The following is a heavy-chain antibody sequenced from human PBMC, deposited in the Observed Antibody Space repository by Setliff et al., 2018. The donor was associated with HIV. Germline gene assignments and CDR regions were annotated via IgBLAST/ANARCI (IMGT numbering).Heavy chain of an antibody. Sequence: ASVKVSCKASGYTLTGYYMHWVRLAPGLGLEWMGWINPHSGNTDFAQRFQGRVTMTEDTSTDTAYMELSGLRSEDTAVYYCAIDMVGGWLRPMPDFWGQGALVTVSS. CDR1: GYTLTGYY. D-gene: IGHD2-2*01. CDR3: AIDMVGGWLRPMPDF. V-gene: IGHV1-2*02. CDR2: INPHSGNT. J-gene: IGHJ4*02.